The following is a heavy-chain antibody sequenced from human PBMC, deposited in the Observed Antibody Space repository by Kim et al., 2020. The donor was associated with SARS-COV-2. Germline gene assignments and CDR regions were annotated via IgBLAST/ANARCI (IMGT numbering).Heavy chain of an antibody. CDR1: DASISNYY. Sequence: SETLSLTCTISDASISNYYLSWIRQPPGKGLEWIGYLYDTGSADYSPSFKSRVTISVDKSKNQFSLKVTSVPAADTAAYYCARTDGSGGFSSAMDVWGQG. J-gene: IGHJ6*02. V-gene: IGHV4-59*01. CDR2: LYDTGSA. D-gene: IGHD3-10*01. CDR3: ARTDGSGGFSSAMDV.